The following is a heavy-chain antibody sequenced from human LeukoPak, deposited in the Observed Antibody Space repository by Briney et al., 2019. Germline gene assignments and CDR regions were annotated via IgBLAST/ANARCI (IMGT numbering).Heavy chain of an antibody. D-gene: IGHD2-15*01. CDR3: AREYCSGGSCYSGAGDY. Sequence: PGGSLRLSCAASGFTFSSYSMNWVRQAPGKGLEWVSSISSSSSYIYYADSVKGRFTISRDNAKNSLYLQMNSLRAEDTAVYCCAREYCSGGSCYSGAGDYWGQGTRVTVSS. CDR1: GFTFSSYS. CDR2: ISSSSSYI. J-gene: IGHJ4*02. V-gene: IGHV3-21*01.